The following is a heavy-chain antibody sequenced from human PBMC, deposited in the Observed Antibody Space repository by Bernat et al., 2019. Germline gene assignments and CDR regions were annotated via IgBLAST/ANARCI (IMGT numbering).Heavy chain of an antibody. CDR1: GFTFSSYD. D-gene: IGHD5-24*01. CDR2: IGTAGDT. V-gene: IGHV3-13*04. CDR3: ARALGMATIGYYFDY. Sequence: VQLVESGGGLVQPGGSLRLSCAASGFTFSSYDMHWVRQATGKGLEWVSAIGTAGDTYYPGSVKGRFTISRENAKNSLYLQMNSLRAGDTAVYYRARALGMATIGYYFDYWGQGTLVTVSS. J-gene: IGHJ4*02.